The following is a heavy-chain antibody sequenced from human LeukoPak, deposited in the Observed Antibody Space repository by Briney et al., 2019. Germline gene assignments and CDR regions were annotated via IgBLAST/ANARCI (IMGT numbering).Heavy chain of an antibody. V-gene: IGHV4-39*07. CDR2: IYYSGST. CDR1: GGSISSSNDY. J-gene: IGHJ4*02. D-gene: IGHD6-19*01. CDR3: ARNFSSGWFDY. Sequence: PSETLSLTCTVSGGSISSSNDYWGWIRQPPGKGLEWIGSIYYSGSTSYTPSLKSRVTISVDTSKNQFSLKLSSVTAADTAVYYCARNFSSGWFDYWGQGTLVTVSS.